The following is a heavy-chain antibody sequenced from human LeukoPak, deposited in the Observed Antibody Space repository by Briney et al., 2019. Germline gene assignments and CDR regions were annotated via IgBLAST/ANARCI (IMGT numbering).Heavy chain of an antibody. CDR1: GFTFGSYW. Sequence: GGSLRLSCAASGFTFGSYWMHWVRQAPGKGLVWVSRINGDGSATSYADSVKGRFTISRDNAKNTLYLQMNSLRVEDTAVYYCARGWFDPWGQGTLVTVSS. CDR3: ARGWFDP. J-gene: IGHJ5*02. CDR2: INGDGSAT. V-gene: IGHV3-74*01.